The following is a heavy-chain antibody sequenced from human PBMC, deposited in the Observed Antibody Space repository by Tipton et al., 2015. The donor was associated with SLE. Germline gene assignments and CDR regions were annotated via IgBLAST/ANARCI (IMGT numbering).Heavy chain of an antibody. D-gene: IGHD2-15*01. CDR2: LYTNGIT. V-gene: IGHV4-61*02. J-gene: IGHJ5*02. Sequence: LYTNGITKYNPSLESRVTISLDTSKNQFSLELNSVTAADTAVYYCARWFVDYCSVDSCPNWFDPWGQGTLVTVFS. CDR3: ARWFVDYCSVDSCPNWFDP.